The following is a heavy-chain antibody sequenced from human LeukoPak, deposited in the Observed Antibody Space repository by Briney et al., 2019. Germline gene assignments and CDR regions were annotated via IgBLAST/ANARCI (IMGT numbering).Heavy chain of an antibody. D-gene: IGHD4-23*01. CDR3: AREPYGGNYPFDY. CDR1: GFTFSSYA. Sequence: GGSLRLSCAASGFTFSSYAMHWVRQAPGKGLEWEAVISYDGSNKYYADSVKGRFTISRDNSKNTLYLQMNSLRAEDTAVYYCAREPYGGNYPFDYWGQGTLVTVSS. V-gene: IGHV3-30-3*01. J-gene: IGHJ4*02. CDR2: ISYDGSNK.